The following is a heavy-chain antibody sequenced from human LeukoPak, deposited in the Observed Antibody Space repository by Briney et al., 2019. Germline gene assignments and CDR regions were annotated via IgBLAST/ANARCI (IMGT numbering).Heavy chain of an antibody. J-gene: IGHJ6*02. CDR2: INHSGST. CDR1: GFTFSDYY. CDR3: ATGRSSPSSWKQSYYYYGMDV. Sequence: PGGSLRLSCAASGFTFSDYYMSWIRQAPGKGLEWIGEINHSGSTNYNPSLKSRVTISVDTSKNQFSLKLSSVTAADTAVYSCATGRSSPSSWKQSYYYYGMDVWGQGTTVTVSS. D-gene: IGHD6-13*01. V-gene: IGHV4-34*01.